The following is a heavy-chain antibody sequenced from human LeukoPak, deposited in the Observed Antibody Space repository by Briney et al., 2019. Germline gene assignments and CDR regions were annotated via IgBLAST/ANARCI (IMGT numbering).Heavy chain of an antibody. J-gene: IGHJ4*02. V-gene: IGHV1-2*02. CDR3: VRDRNDFWSGFLY. D-gene: IGHD3-3*01. Sequence: GASVNVSCKASGYIFTDYYFHWVRQAPGQGLEWMGWINPDSGGTDYADKFKGRVTLTRDRNISTVYMEMTSLRSDDTAIYYCVRDRNDFWSGFLYWGQGTLVTVSS. CDR2: INPDSGGT. CDR1: GYIFTDYY.